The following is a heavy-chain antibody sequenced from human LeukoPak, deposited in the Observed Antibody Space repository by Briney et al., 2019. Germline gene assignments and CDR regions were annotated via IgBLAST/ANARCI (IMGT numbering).Heavy chain of an antibody. CDR3: ARHLSGVTGYTYGRGIDY. CDR1: GFTFSSYE. J-gene: IGHJ3*01. D-gene: IGHD5-18*01. Sequence: GGSLRLSCAASGFTFSSYEMNWVRQAPGEGLEWVSYISSSGSTIYYADSVKGRFTISRDNAKNSLYLQMNSLRAEDTAVYYCARHLSGVTGYTYGRGIDYWGQGTMVTVSS. CDR2: ISSSGSTI. V-gene: IGHV3-48*03.